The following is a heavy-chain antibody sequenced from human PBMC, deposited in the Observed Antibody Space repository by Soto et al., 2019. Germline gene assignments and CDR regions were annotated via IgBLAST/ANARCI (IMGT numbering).Heavy chain of an antibody. J-gene: IGHJ4*02. CDR2: INSGGTKM. Sequence: EVQLLESGGGSVQPGGSLRLSCSASGFTFSSIAMTWVRHAPGKGLEWVSAINSGGTKMFYADSVRGRFTVSRDNSRNTLYLQMNSLTAGDTAFYYCVKGLFANLGESWGRGTQVTVSS. CDR1: GFTFSSIA. CDR3: VKGLFANLGES. D-gene: IGHD1-1*01. V-gene: IGHV3-23*01.